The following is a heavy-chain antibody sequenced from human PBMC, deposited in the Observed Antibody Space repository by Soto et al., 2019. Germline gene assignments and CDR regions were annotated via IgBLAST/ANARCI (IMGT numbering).Heavy chain of an antibody. V-gene: IGHV1-8*01. CDR1: GYTFTSYD. Sequence: ASVKVSCKTSGYTFTSYDIHWVRQATGQGLEWMGWMNPNNGYTDYAQKFQGRVTMARDTSLSTAYMELSSLTSDDTAVYYCARGRGWRDYWGQGTLVTVSS. CDR3: ARGRGWRDY. D-gene: IGHD6-19*01. CDR2: MNPNNGYT. J-gene: IGHJ4*02.